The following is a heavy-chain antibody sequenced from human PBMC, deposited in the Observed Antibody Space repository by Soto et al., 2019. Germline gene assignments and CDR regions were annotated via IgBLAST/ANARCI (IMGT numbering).Heavy chain of an antibody. Sequence: SVKVAYNASGGTLSSYGIIWVRQAPGQGLEWMGAIIIMFGTTNYAQKFQGRVTITADESTSTVYMELSSLRSEDTAVYYCAKDVRKDHDTGGYFFDSWGQGTQVTVSS. CDR3: AKDVRKDHDTGGYFFDS. D-gene: IGHD3-22*01. CDR2: IIIMFGTT. CDR1: GGTLSSYG. J-gene: IGHJ5*01. V-gene: IGHV1-69*01.